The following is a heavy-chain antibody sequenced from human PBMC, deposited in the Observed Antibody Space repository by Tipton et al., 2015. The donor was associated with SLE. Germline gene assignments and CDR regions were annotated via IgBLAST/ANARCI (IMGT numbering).Heavy chain of an antibody. CDR2: IFYTGST. J-gene: IGHJ4*02. CDR1: DGSIRSTNYY. D-gene: IGHD5-12*01. CDR3: ARRHYSGPFDS. Sequence: TLSLTCTVSDGSIRSTNYYWGWIRQPPGKGQEWIGSIFYTGSTYYNPSLKSRVSFAIDTSKHQFSLKLNSVTAADTAVYYCARRHYSGPFDSWGQGALVTVSS. V-gene: IGHV4-39*07.